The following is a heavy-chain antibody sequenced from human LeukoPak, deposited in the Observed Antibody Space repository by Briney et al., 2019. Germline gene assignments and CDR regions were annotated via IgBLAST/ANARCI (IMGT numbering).Heavy chain of an antibody. D-gene: IGHD6-13*01. CDR2: INTGWSTT. V-gene: IGHV3-74*01. CDR3: ARSHRYGTTWYGRSDF. CDR1: VFTFCSYW. Sequence: GGSLRLSCAASVFTFCSYWMHWVRHAPGKGQVCVLRINTGWSTTDYADSVKGRFTISRDNAKNTLYLQMNSLRAEDTDIYYCARSHRYGTTWYGRSDFWGQGTLVTVSS. J-gene: IGHJ4*02.